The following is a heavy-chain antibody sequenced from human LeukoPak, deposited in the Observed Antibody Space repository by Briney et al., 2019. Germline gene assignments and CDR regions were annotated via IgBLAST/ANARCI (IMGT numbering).Heavy chain of an antibody. Sequence: SETLSLTCAVYGGSFSGYYWSWIRQPPGKGLEWIGSMHYSGSTYDNPSLKSRVTMSVDTSKNQFSLSLTSLTDADTAIYYCXXXXXXXSAMEAFDIWGQGTMVAVSS. J-gene: IGHJ3*02. CDR3: XXXXXXXSAMEAFDI. D-gene: IGHD1-1*01. CDR2: MHYSGST. CDR1: GGSFSGYY. V-gene: IGHV4-34*01.